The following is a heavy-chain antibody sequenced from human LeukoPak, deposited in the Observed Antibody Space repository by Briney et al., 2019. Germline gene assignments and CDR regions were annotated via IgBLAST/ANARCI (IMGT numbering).Heavy chain of an antibody. J-gene: IGHJ3*02. CDR1: GFALSGYN. Sequence: GGSLRLSCEASGFALSGYNMNWVRQTPGKGLEWVSFISISGDTIYYTESVKGRFTISRDNAKNSLYLQMNSLRAEDTAVYYCVKGVRMGVTSAFDIWGQGTMVTVSS. CDR2: ISISGDTI. D-gene: IGHD1-26*01. CDR3: VKGVRMGVTSAFDI. V-gene: IGHV3-48*01.